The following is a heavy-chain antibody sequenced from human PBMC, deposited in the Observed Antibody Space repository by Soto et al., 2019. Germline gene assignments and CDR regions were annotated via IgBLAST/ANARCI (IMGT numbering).Heavy chain of an antibody. J-gene: IGHJ4*02. V-gene: IGHV3-23*01. D-gene: IGHD2-2*01. CDR3: AKRPASLVCFDY. CDR1: GFTFSSYA. CDR2: ISGSGGST. Sequence: PGGSLRLSCAASGFTFSSYAMSWVRQAPGKGLEWVSAISGSGGSTYYADSVKGRFTISRDNSKNTLYMQMNSLRAEDTAVYYCAKRPASLVCFDYWGQGTLVTVSS.